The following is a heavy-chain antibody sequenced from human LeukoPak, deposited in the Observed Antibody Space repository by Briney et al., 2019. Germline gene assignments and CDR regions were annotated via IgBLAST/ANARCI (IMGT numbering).Heavy chain of an antibody. V-gene: IGHV1-69*05. CDR1: GGTFSSYA. D-gene: IGHD3-10*01. CDR2: IIPIFGTA. Sequence: ASVQVSCKASGGTFSSYAISWVRQAPGQGLEWMGGIIPIFGTANYAQKFQGRVTMTRDTSTSTVYMELGSLRSEDTAVYYCAREAGYYGSGRPFDYWGQGTLVTVSS. CDR3: AREAGYYGSGRPFDY. J-gene: IGHJ4*02.